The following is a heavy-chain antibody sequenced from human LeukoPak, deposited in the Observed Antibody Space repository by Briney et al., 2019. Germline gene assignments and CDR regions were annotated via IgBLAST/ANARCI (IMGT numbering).Heavy chain of an antibody. Sequence: SETLSLTCTVSGGSISSGGYYWSWIRQHPGKGLEWIGYVYYSGSTYYNPSLKSRVTISVDTSKYQFSLKLSSVTAADTAVYYCARGSYDSSPLIDYWGQGTLVTVSS. CDR1: GGSISSGGYY. CDR2: VYYSGST. V-gene: IGHV4-31*03. D-gene: IGHD3-22*01. CDR3: ARGSYDSSPLIDY. J-gene: IGHJ4*02.